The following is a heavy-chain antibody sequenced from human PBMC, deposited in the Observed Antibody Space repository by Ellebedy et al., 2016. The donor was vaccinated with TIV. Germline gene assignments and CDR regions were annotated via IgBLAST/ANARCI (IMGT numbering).Heavy chain of an antibody. Sequence: GESLKISCAASGFTFSNYWMNWVRQVPGKGLEWLAVISYDGTNKYYTDSVKGRFTISRDNSKNTLYLQMDSLRVEDTALYYCARAGHSTSWSHWYFDPWGRGTLVTVSS. CDR3: ARAGHSTSWSHWYFDP. V-gene: IGHV3-30-3*01. D-gene: IGHD6-13*01. CDR1: GFTFSNYW. J-gene: IGHJ2*01. CDR2: ISYDGTNK.